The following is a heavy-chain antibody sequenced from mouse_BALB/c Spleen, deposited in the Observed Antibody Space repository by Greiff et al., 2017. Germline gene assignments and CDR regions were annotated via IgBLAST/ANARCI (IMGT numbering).Heavy chain of an antibody. J-gene: IGHJ2*01. V-gene: IGHV1S81*02. CDR3: ARLGGYYFDY. CDR2: INPSNGRT. Sequence: QVQLQQSGAELVKPGASVKLSCKASGYTFTSYWMHWVKQRPGQGLEWIGEINPSNGRTNYNEKFKSKATLTVDKSSSTAYMQLSSLTSEDSAVYYCARLGGYYFDYWGQGTTLTVSS. D-gene: IGHD1-1*02. CDR1: GYTFTSYW.